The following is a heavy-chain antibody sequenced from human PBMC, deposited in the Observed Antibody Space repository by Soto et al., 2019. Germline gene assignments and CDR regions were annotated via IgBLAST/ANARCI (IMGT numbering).Heavy chain of an antibody. J-gene: IGHJ6*02. V-gene: IGHV1-2*02. D-gene: IGHD3-16*01. CDR2: INPNSGGT. Sequence: GASVKVSCKASGYTFTGYYMHWVRQAPGQGLEWMGWINPNSGGTNYAQKFQGRVTMTRDTSISTAYMELSSLRVEDTAVYYCAKGASKGDYYYYAMDVWGQGTTVTVSS. CDR3: AKGASKGDYYYYAMDV. CDR1: GYTFTGYY.